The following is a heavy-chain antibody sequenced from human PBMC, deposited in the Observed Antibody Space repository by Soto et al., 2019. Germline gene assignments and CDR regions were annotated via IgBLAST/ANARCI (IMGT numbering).Heavy chain of an antibody. J-gene: IGHJ4*02. V-gene: IGHV3-23*01. CDR3: ARWSFLDH. D-gene: IGHD1-26*01. Sequence: EVQLLESGGGLVRPGGSLRLSCAASGFSFSSYALSWVRQAPGKGLEWVSTISGSDGKTYYADSVKGRFSISRDTSKTTLYLQMNSLRVEDTAVYYCARWSFLDHWGQGTRVTVS. CDR1: GFSFSSYA. CDR2: ISGSDGKT.